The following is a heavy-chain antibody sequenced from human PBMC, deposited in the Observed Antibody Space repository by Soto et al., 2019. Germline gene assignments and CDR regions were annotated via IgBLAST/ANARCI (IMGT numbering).Heavy chain of an antibody. CDR3: ARDLSVVFDY. CDR2: ITDSGAAS. D-gene: IGHD2-15*01. V-gene: IGHV3-23*01. J-gene: IGHJ4*02. CDR1: GFTFNKYA. Sequence: GGSLRLSCTASGFTFNKYAMSWVRQAPGKGLEWVSAITDSGAASHYADSVKGRFTVSRDNSKNTLYLQMNRLRADDTAVYYCARDLSVVFDYWGQGTLVTVS.